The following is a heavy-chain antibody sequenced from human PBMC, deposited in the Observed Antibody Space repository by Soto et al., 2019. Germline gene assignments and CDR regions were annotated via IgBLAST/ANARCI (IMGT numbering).Heavy chain of an antibody. CDR2: MYNTGST. CDR3: ARDLWGYCGTDCYPLDV. J-gene: IGHJ6*02. Sequence: SDALSPPFTCAGGAISGYSWSWLRHPLGKGLEWIGYMYNTGSTVYNPSFKSRVTISVDTSKNQFSLKLNSVTAADTAVYYCARDLWGYCGTDCYPLDVWGQGT. CDR1: GGAISGYS. V-gene: IGHV4-59*01. D-gene: IGHD2-21*02.